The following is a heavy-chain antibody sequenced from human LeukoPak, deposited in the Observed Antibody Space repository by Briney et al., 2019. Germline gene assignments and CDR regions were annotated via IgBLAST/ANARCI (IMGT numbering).Heavy chain of an antibody. J-gene: IGHJ3*02. CDR3: ARDLNYYDSSGYLGAFDI. D-gene: IGHD3-22*01. Sequence: ASVKVSCKASGYTFTSYAMNWVRQAPGQGLEWMGWINPNSGGTNYAQKFQGRVTMTRDTSISTAYMELSRLRSDDTAVYYCARDLNYYDSSGYLGAFDIWGQGTMVTVSS. CDR1: GYTFTSYA. V-gene: IGHV1-2*02. CDR2: INPNSGGT.